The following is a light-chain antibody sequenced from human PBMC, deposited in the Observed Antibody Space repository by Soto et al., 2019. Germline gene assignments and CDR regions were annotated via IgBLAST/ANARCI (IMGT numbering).Light chain of an antibody. J-gene: IGLJ2*01. CDR2: LNSDGSH. Sequence: QLVLTQSPSASASLGASVKLTCTLSSGHSSYAIAWHQQQPEKGPRYLMKLNSDGSHRKGDGIPDRFSGSSSGAEHYLTISSLQSEDEADYYCQPWGTGIGVFGGGTKLTLL. V-gene: IGLV4-69*01. CDR1: SGHSSYA. CDR3: QPWGTGIGV.